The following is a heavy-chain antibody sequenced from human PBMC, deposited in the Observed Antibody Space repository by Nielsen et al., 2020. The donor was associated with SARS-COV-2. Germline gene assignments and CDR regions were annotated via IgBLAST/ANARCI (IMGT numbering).Heavy chain of an antibody. Sequence: ASVKVSCKASGYTFTSYAMNWVRQAPGQGLEWMGWINTKTGDPTYAQGFSGRFVFSVDTSVTTTYLQISSLEAEDTAVYYCARKTCGSTSCPFGYWGQGTLVTVSS. CDR1: GYTFTSYA. V-gene: IGHV7-4-1*02. D-gene: IGHD2-2*01. CDR2: INTKTGDP. CDR3: ARKTCGSTSCPFGY. J-gene: IGHJ4*02.